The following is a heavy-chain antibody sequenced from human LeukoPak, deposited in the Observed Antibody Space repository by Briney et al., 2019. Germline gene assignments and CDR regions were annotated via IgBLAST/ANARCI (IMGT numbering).Heavy chain of an antibody. CDR3: AGVKSVPAARDSSLGIDY. J-gene: IGHJ4*02. CDR2: ITGISTYM. Sequence: GGSLRLSCAASEFTFSIYAMNWVRQAPGKGLEWVSSITGISTYMYYTDSVKGRFTISRDNAKNSLYLQMNSLRAEDTAVYYCAGVKSVPAARDSSLGIDYWGQGTLVTVSS. D-gene: IGHD2-2*01. V-gene: IGHV3-21*01. CDR1: EFTFSIYA.